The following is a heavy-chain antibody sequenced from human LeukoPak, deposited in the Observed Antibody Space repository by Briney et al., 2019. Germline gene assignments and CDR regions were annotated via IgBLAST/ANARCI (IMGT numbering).Heavy chain of an antibody. CDR2: IYPDDSDT. D-gene: IGHD3-10*01. CDR3: ARQYGSGSYFFDY. CDR1: GYSFTNSW. V-gene: IGHV5-51*01. Sequence: GESLKIFCKGSGYSFTNSWIGWVRQMPGKGLEWMGIIYPDDSDTRYSPSFQGQVTISADKSISTAYLQWSSLKASDTAMYYCARQYGSGSYFFDYWGQGTLVTVSS. J-gene: IGHJ4*02.